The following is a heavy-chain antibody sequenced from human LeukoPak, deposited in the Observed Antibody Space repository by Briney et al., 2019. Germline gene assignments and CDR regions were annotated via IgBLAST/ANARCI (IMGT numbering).Heavy chain of an antibody. J-gene: IGHJ4*02. CDR3: ARVGMIVGADY. D-gene: IGHD1-26*01. V-gene: IGHV3-48*03. CDR2: ISSSGSTI. CDR1: GFTFSNE. Sequence: GGSLRLSCAASGFTFSNEMNWVRRAPGKGLAWVSYISSSGSTIYYADSVKGRFTISRDNAKNSLYLQMNSLRAEDTAVYYCARVGMIVGADYWGQGTPVTVSS.